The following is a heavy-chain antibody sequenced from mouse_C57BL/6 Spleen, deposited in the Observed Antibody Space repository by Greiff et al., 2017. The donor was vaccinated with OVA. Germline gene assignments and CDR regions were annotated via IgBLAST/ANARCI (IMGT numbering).Heavy chain of an antibody. V-gene: IGHV1-19*01. J-gene: IGHJ2*01. CDR2: INPYNGGT. CDR3: ARRGSAGNPFFDY. CDR1: GYTFTDYY. D-gene: IGHD3-2*02. Sequence: VQLQQSGPVLVKPGASVKMSCKASGYTFTDYYMNWVKQSHGKSLEWIGVINPYNGGTSYNQKFKGKATLTVDKSNSTAYMELNSLTSEDSAVYYCARRGSAGNPFFDYWGQGTTLTVSS.